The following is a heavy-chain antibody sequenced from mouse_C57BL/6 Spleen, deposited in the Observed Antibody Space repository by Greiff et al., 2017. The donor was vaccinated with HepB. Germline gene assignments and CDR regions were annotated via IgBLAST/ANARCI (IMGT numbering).Heavy chain of an antibody. Sequence: DVKLVESGGDLVKPGGSLKLSCAASGFTFSSYGMSWVRQTPDKRLEWVATISSGGSYTYYPDSVKGRFTISRDNAKNTLYLQMSSLKSEDTALYYCASQLGRSAMDYWGQGTSVTVSS. CDR2: ISSGGSYT. J-gene: IGHJ4*01. CDR3: ASQLGRSAMDY. V-gene: IGHV5-6*02. CDR1: GFTFSSYG. D-gene: IGHD4-1*02.